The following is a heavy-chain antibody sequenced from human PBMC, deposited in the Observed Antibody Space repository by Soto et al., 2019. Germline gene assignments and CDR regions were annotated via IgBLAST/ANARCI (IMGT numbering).Heavy chain of an antibody. CDR1: GYTFTSYY. CDR3: ARAKGYYDSSGYYDY. Sequence: ASVKVSCKASGYTFTSYYMHWVRQAPGQGLEWMGMINPSCGSTSYAQKFQGRVTITTDASTSTAYMELSSLRSEDTAVYYCARAKGYYDSSGYYDYWGQGTLVTVSS. J-gene: IGHJ4*02. V-gene: IGHV1-46*01. CDR2: INPSCGST. D-gene: IGHD3-22*01.